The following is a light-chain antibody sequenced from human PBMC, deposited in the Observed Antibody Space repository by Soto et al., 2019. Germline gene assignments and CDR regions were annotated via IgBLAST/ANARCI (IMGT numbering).Light chain of an antibody. CDR1: SSNIGAGYD. V-gene: IGLV1-40*01. J-gene: IGLJ1*01. CDR3: QSYDSRLTDYV. CDR2: VNT. Sequence: QSVLTQPPSVSGAPGQRVTISCTGGSSNIGAGYDVQWYQHIPGTAPKLLIYVNTNRPSGVPDRFSASKSGTSASLAITGLQAEHEADYYCQSYDSRLTDYVFGTGTKLTVL.